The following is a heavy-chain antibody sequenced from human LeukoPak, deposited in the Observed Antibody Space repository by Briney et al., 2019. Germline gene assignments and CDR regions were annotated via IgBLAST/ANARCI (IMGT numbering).Heavy chain of an antibody. Sequence: GASVKVSCKASGFTFSSYAMSWVRQAPGKGLEWVSAISGSGGSTYYADSVKGRFTISRDNSKNTLYLQMNSLRAEDTAIYYCAKDPRYGGANWFDPWGQGTLVTVSS. V-gene: IGHV3-23*01. CDR3: AKDPRYGGANWFDP. J-gene: IGHJ5*02. CDR1: GFTFSSYA. D-gene: IGHD4-23*01. CDR2: ISGSGGST.